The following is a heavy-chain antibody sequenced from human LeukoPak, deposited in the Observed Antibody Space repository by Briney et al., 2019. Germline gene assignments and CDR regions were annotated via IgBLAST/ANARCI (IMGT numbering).Heavy chain of an antibody. J-gene: IGHJ4*02. Sequence: ASVKVSCKASGYTFTSYDINWVRQATGQGLEWMGWMNPNSGNTGYAQKFQGRVTMTRNTSISTAYMELSSLRSEDTAVYYCAKLPVQGPKPYSSSWYYFDYWGQGTLVTVSS. CDR3: AKLPVQGPKPYSSSWYYFDY. CDR2: MNPNSGNT. V-gene: IGHV1-8*01. CDR1: GYTFTSYD. D-gene: IGHD6-13*01.